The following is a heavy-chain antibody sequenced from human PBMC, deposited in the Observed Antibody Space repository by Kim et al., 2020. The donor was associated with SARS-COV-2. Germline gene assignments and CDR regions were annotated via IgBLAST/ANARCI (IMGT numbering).Heavy chain of an antibody. V-gene: IGHV4-39*01. D-gene: IGHD6-19*01. CDR3: AIHIAVAANNWFDP. J-gene: IGHJ5*02. Sequence: NPSLKSRVTISVDTSKNQFALKLSSVTAADTAVYYCAIHIAVAANNWFDPWGQGTLVTVSS.